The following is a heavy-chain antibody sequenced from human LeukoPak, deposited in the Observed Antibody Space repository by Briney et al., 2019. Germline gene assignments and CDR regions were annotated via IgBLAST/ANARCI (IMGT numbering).Heavy chain of an antibody. J-gene: IGHJ5*02. CDR2: INPNNGGT. D-gene: IGHD3-10*01. Sequence: GASVKVSCKASGYTFTGYYIHWVRQAPGQGLEWMGWINPNNGGTNYAQKFQGRVTVTRDTSINTAYMELRSLRSGDTAVYYCARSVAPIDRGSGSYYGVPLDWFDPWGQGTLVTVSS. CDR1: GYTFTGYY. CDR3: ARSVAPIDRGSGSYYGVPLDWFDP. V-gene: IGHV1-2*02.